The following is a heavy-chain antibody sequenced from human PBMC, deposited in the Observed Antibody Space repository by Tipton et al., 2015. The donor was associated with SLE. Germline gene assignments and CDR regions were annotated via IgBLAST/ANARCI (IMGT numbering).Heavy chain of an antibody. CDR1: GYSISSGYY. V-gene: IGHV4-38-2*01. Sequence: TLSLTCAVSGYSISSGYYWGWIRQPPGKGLEWIGEINHSGSTNYNPSLKSRVTISVDTSKNQFSLNLSSVTAADTAVYYCARGRGAGFNYYYYGMDVWGQGTTVGVSS. D-gene: IGHD1-26*01. CDR2: INHSGST. CDR3: ARGRGAGFNYYYYGMDV. J-gene: IGHJ6*02.